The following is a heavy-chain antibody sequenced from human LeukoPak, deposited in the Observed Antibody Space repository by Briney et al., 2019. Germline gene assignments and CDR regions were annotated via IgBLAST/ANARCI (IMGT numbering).Heavy chain of an antibody. CDR3: ARQYSSSWYDDRGWFDP. D-gene: IGHD6-13*01. CDR1: GYTFTSYY. CDR2: INPSGGST. J-gene: IGHJ5*02. V-gene: IGHV1-46*01. Sequence: ASVKVSCKASGYTFTSYYMHWVRQAPGQGLEWMGIINPSGGSTSYAQKFQGRVTMTRDMSTSTVYMELSSLRSEDTAVYYCARQYSSSWYDDRGWFDPWGQGTLVTVSS.